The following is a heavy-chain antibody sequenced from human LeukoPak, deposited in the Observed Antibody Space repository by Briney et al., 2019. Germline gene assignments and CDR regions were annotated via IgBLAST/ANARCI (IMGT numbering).Heavy chain of an antibody. D-gene: IGHD3-16*02. Sequence: ASGKVSCKASGYTCTGYYMHWVRQATGQWLEWMGRINPNSGGTNYAQKFQGRVTMTRDTSISTAYMELSRLRADDTAVYYCARGLRLGELSLGYGYWGQGTLVTVSS. CDR1: GYTCTGYY. V-gene: IGHV1-2*06. CDR2: INPNSGGT. J-gene: IGHJ4*02. CDR3: ARGLRLGELSLGYGY.